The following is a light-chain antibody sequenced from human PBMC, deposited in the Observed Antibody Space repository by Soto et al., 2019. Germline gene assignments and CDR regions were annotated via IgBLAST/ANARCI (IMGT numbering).Light chain of an antibody. Sequence: EIVLTQSPGTLSLSPGVRATLSCRASQSVSSSYLAWYQQKPGQPPRLLIYGASSRAAGIPDRFSGSGSGTDVTLTINRLEPEDFAVYYCHHYGTSSRYTFGQGTKVEIK. J-gene: IGKJ2*01. CDR2: GAS. CDR1: QSVSSSY. V-gene: IGKV3-20*01. CDR3: HHYGTSSRYT.